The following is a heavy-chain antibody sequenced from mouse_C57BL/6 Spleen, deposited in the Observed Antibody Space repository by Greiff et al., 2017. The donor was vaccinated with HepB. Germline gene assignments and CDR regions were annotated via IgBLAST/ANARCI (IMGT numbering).Heavy chain of an antibody. J-gene: IGHJ2*01. V-gene: IGHV1-76*01. CDR1: GYTFTDYY. CDR2: IYPGSGNT. CDR3: ARGVPGFDY. Sequence: VQLQQSGAELVRPGASVKLSCKASGYTFTDYYINWVKQRPGQGLEWIARIYPGSGNTYYNEKFKGKATLTAEKSSSTAYMQLSSLTSEDSAVYFCARGVPGFDYWGQGTTLTVSS.